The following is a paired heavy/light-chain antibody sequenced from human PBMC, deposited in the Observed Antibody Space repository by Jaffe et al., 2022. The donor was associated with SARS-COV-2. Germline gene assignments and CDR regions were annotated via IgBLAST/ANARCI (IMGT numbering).Heavy chain of an antibody. CDR3: ARQERDDTSGYTNWFDP. V-gene: IGHV4-39*01. D-gene: IGHD3-22*01. CDR2: MFYGGNI. CDR1: GASISSSSHY. J-gene: IGHJ5*02. Sequence: QLQLQESGPGLLKPLETLSLTCTVSGASISSSSHYWGWIRQTPGKGLEWIGSMFYGGNIHYNPSLKSRVTMSLDTSKNQFSLRLSSVTAVDTAVYYCARQERDDTSGYTNWFDPWGQGTLVTVSS.
Light chain of an antibody. Sequence: DIVMTQSPDSLALSLGERATINCESSQSLLYSSNNKSYLAWYQQKPGQSPKLLIYWASTRESGVPDRFSGSGSGTDFTLTISSLQAEDVAVYYCQQYYTTLTFGQGTKVEI. CDR2: WAS. CDR1: QSLLYSSNNKSY. J-gene: IGKJ1*01. V-gene: IGKV4-1*01. CDR3: QQYYTTLT.